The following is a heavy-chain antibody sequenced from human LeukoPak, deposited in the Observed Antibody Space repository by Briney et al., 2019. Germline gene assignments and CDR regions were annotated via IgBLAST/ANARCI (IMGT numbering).Heavy chain of an antibody. V-gene: IGHV5-10-1*01. Sequence: GASLQISCKGSGSNFTNYRISWVRQLPGKGLEWMGTIDPSDSYNNYSPSFQGHVTISADKSISTAYLQWSSLKALDTAMYSCARAYSRSRFDYWGQGTLVTVSS. CDR3: ARAYSRSRFDY. CDR2: IDPSDSYN. CDR1: GSNFTNYR. D-gene: IGHD6-6*01. J-gene: IGHJ4*02.